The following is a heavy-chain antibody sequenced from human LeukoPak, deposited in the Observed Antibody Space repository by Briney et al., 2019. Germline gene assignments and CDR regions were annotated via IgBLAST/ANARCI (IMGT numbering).Heavy chain of an antibody. CDR3: AGQRTLMWIAAAGPNGWFDP. CDR1: GFTFSSYA. CDR2: ISYDGSNK. J-gene: IGHJ5*02. Sequence: GGSLRLSCAASGFTFSSYAMHWVRQAPGKGLEWVAVISYDGSNKYYADSVKGRFTISRDNSKNTLYLQMNSLRAEDTAVYYCAGQRTLMWIAAAGPNGWFDPWGQGTLVTVSS. D-gene: IGHD6-13*01. V-gene: IGHV3-30-3*01.